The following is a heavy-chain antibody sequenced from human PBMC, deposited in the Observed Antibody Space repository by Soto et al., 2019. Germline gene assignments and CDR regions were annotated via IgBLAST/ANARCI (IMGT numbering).Heavy chain of an antibody. J-gene: IGHJ4*02. CDR3: ARDQRYFDWLSNFDY. V-gene: IGHV4-4*02. Sequence: GTLSLTCAVSGGSISSSNWWSWVRQPPGKGLEWIGEIYHSGSTNYNPSLKSRVTISVDKSKNQFSLKLSSVTAADTAVYYCARDQRYFDWLSNFDYWGQGTLVTVSS. D-gene: IGHD3-9*01. CDR2: IYHSGST. CDR1: GGSISSSNW.